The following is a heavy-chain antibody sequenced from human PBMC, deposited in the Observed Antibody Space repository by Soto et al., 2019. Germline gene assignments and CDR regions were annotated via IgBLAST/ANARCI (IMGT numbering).Heavy chain of an antibody. CDR1: GYSFTSYW. V-gene: IGHV5-51*01. CDR3: ARQGFSKQYYYGMDI. J-gene: IGHJ6*02. D-gene: IGHD4-4*01. Sequence: PGESLKISCKGSGYSFTSYWIGWVRQMPGKGLEWMGIIFPDDGETRYSPSFQGQVTISADKSTTTAYLKWSSLKASDTATYFCARQGFSKQYYYGMDICGQGTAVTVSS. CDR2: IFPDDGET.